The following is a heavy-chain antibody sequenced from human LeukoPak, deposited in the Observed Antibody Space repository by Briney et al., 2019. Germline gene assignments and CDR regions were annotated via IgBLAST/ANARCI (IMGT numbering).Heavy chain of an antibody. Sequence: ASVKVSCKASGGTFSSYAISWVRQAPGQGLEWMGGIIPIFGTANYAQKFQGRVTITADESTSTAYMELSSLRSEDTAVYYCAREGRFYSGSSYWGQGTLVTVSS. D-gene: IGHD1-26*01. V-gene: IGHV1-69*13. CDR2: IIPIFGTA. J-gene: IGHJ4*02. CDR3: AREGRFYSGSSY. CDR1: GGTFSSYA.